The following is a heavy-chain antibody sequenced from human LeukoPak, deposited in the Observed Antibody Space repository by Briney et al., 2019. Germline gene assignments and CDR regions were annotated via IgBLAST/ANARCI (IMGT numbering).Heavy chain of an antibody. V-gene: IGHV3-7*03. Sequence: GGSLRLSCAASGFTFSSYWMSWVRQAPGKGLEWVANIKQDGSEKYYVDSVKGRFTISRDNAKNSLYPQVNSLRVEDTAVYYCARGRDSGYPGPFDYWGQGTLVTVSS. CDR3: ARGRDSGYPGPFDY. CDR1: GFTFSSYW. CDR2: IKQDGSEK. D-gene: IGHD5-12*01. J-gene: IGHJ4*02.